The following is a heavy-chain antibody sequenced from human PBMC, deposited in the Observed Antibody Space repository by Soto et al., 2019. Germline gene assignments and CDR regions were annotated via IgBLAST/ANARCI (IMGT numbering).Heavy chain of an antibody. D-gene: IGHD2-2*01. CDR2: IIPIFGTA. V-gene: IGHV1-69*01. CDR3: ARGRYCCSTSCYSSGNWFDP. J-gene: IGHJ5*02. CDR1: GGTFSSYA. Sequence: QVQLVKSGAEVKKPGSSVKVSCKASGGTFSSYAISWVRQAPGQGLEWMGGIIPIFGTANYAQKFQGRVTITADESTSTAYIELISLRSEDMAVYYCARGRYCCSTSCYSSGNWFDPWGQGTLVTVSS.